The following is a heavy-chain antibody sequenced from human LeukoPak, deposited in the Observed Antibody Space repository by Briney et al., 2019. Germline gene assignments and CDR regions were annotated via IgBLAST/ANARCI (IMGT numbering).Heavy chain of an antibody. Sequence: GGSLRLSCAASGFTFSSYGVHWVRQAPGKGLEWVAVIWYDGSNKYYADSVKGRFTISRDNSKNTLYLQMNSLRAEDTAVYYCAREEMASHGFDYWGQGTLVTVSS. CDR2: IWYDGSNK. V-gene: IGHV3-33*01. D-gene: IGHD5-24*01. CDR3: AREEMASHGFDY. CDR1: GFTFSSYG. J-gene: IGHJ4*02.